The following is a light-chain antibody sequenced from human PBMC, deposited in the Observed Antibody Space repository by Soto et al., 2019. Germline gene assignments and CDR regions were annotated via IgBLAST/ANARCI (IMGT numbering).Light chain of an antibody. J-gene: IGKJ1*01. V-gene: IGKV1-27*01. Sequence: DIQMTQSPSSLSASVGDRVTITCRASQGISKYLAWYQQKPGKVPKLLIYAASTLQSGVPSRFSGSGFGTDFTLTISSLQPDDVASYYCQKYDSAPQTFGQGTKVEIK. CDR2: AAS. CDR3: QKYDSAPQT. CDR1: QGISKY.